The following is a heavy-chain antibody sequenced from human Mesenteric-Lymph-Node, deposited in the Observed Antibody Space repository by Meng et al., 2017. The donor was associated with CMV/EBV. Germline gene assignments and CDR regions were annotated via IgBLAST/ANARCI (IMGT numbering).Heavy chain of an antibody. CDR3: VRVGPSGGFDY. Sequence: GESLKISCATSGFNFRSYEMNWVRQGPGKGLEWVSCISSSARHIYYADPVKGRCTISRDDADNSLHLQLNSLRVEDTAVYYCVRVGPSGGFDYWGQGTLVTVSS. CDR2: ISSSARHI. D-gene: IGHD1-26*01. V-gene: IGHV3-48*03. CDR1: GFNFRSYE. J-gene: IGHJ4*02.